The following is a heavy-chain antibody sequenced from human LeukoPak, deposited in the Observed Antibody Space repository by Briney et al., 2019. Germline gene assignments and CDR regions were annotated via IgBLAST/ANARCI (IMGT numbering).Heavy chain of an antibody. Sequence: ASVKVSCKASRGTFSSYAISCVRQAPGQGLEWMGWINAGNGNTKYSQKLQGRVTITRDTSANTAYVELSSLRSEDTAVYYCAREHDFLIDYSFDYWGQGTLVTVSS. J-gene: IGHJ4*02. D-gene: IGHD3-3*01. CDR3: AREHDFLIDYSFDY. CDR1: RGTFSSYA. CDR2: INAGNGNT. V-gene: IGHV1-3*01.